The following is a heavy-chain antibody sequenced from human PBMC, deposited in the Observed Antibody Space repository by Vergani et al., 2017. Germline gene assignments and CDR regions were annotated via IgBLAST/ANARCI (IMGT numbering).Heavy chain of an antibody. CDR2: IYPGDSDT. CDR1: GYSFTSYW. Sequence: EVQLVQSGAEVKKPGESLKISCKGSGYSFTSYWIGWVRQMPGKGLEWMGIIYPGDSDTRYSPSFQGQVTISADKAISTAYLQWSSLKASDTAMYYCARGSIVLMVYAPRPFDYWGQGTLVTVSS. V-gene: IGHV5-51*01. CDR3: ARGSIVLMVYAPRPFDY. J-gene: IGHJ4*02. D-gene: IGHD2-8*01.